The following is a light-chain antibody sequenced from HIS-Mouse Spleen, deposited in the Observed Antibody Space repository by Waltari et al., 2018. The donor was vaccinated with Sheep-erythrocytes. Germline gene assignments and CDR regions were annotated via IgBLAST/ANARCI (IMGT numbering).Light chain of an antibody. J-gene: IGLJ3*02. V-gene: IGLV2-23*01. Sequence: QSALTQPASVSGSPGQSITIPCTGTSRDVGSYNLVSWYQQHPGKAPKLMIYEGSKRPSGVPDRFSGSKSGNTASLTVSGLQAEDEADYYCCSYAGSSTPWVFGGGTKLTVL. CDR3: CSYAGSSTPWV. CDR1: SRDVGSYNL. CDR2: EGS.